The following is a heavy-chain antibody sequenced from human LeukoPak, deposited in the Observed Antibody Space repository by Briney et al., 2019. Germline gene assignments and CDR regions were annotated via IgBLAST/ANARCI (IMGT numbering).Heavy chain of an antibody. Sequence: GGSLRLSCAASGFTFSNYGMNWVRQAPGKGLEWVSYISSGSGTIHYADSVKGRFTISRDSARSSLYLQVSSLRAEDTAVYYCARGGSARPDYWGQGTLVTVSS. J-gene: IGHJ4*02. CDR1: GFTFSNYG. D-gene: IGHD6-6*01. CDR2: ISSGSGTI. CDR3: ARGGSARPDY. V-gene: IGHV3-48*01.